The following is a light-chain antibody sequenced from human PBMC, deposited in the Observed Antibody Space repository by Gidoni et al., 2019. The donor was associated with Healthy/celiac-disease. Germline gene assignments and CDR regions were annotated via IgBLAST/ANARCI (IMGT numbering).Light chain of an antibody. CDR3: SSYTSSSTSGV. J-gene: IGLJ2*01. Sequence: QSALPQPASVSGSPGQSITISCTGTSSDVGGYNYVSWYQQHPGKAPKLMIYEVSNRPSGVSNRFSGSKSGNTASLTISGLQAEDEADYYCSSYTSSSTSGVFGGGTKLTVL. CDR2: EVS. V-gene: IGLV2-14*01. CDR1: SSDVGGYNY.